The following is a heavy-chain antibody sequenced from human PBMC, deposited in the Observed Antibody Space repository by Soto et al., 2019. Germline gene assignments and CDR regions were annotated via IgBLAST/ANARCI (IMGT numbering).Heavy chain of an antibody. V-gene: IGHV6-1*01. CDR2: TYYRSKWYN. J-gene: IGHJ5*02. D-gene: IGHD3-9*01. Sequence: SQTLSLTCAISGDSVSSNSAAWNWIRQSPSRGLEWLGRTYYRSKWYNDYAVSVKSRITINPDTSKNQFSLQLNSVTPEDTAVYYCARNDYDILTGSLSNWFDPWGQGTLVTVSS. CDR3: ARNDYDILTGSLSNWFDP. CDR1: GDSVSSNSAA.